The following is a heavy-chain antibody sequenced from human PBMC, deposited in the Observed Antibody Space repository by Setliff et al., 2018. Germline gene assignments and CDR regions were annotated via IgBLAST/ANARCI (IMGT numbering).Heavy chain of an antibody. Sequence: SETLSLTCTVSGASLSSGTYYWGWIRQPPGKGLEWIGEINHSGSTNYNPSLKSRVTISVDTSKNQFSLKLDSVTAADTAVYYCARTGTYRYFDYWGRGTLVTVSS. CDR3: ARTGTYRYFDY. CDR2: INHSGST. J-gene: IGHJ4*02. D-gene: IGHD1-1*01. V-gene: IGHV4-39*07. CDR1: GASLSSGTYY.